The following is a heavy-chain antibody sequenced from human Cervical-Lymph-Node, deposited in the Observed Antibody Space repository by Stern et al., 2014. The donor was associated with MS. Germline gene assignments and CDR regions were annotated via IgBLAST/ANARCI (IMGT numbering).Heavy chain of an antibody. CDR1: GYTFTSYG. D-gene: IGHD4-17*01. V-gene: IGHV1-18*01. J-gene: IGHJ6*02. Sequence: VQLVQSGAEVKKPGASVKVSCKASGYTFTSYGISWVRQAPGQGLEWMGWISAYNGNTTYAQQLQGRVTTTTNTSKNTAYMDLLSLRSDDTAVYYCARVRTTVTSYYYSGMDVWGQGTTVTVSS. CDR3: ARVRTTVTSYYYSGMDV. CDR2: ISAYNGNT.